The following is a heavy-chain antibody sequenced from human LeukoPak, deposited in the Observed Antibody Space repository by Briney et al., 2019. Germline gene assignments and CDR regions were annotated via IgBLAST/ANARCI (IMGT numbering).Heavy chain of an antibody. V-gene: IGHV4-34*01. CDR2: INHSGST. J-gene: IGHJ4*02. CDR1: GGSFSGYY. Sequence: SETLSLTCAVYGGSFSGYYWSWIRQPPGKGLEWIGEINHSGSTNYNPSLKSRVTISVDTSKNQFSLKLSSVTAADTAVYYCARRRRDGYNKYYFDYWSQGTLVTVSS. CDR3: ARRRRDGYNKYYFDY. D-gene: IGHD5-24*01.